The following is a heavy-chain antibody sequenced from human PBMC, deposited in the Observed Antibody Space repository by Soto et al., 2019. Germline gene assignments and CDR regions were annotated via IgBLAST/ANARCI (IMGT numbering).Heavy chain of an antibody. D-gene: IGHD4-17*01. CDR3: ASWTTVTTEQFDAFDI. CDR2: IYYSGST. J-gene: IGHJ3*02. Sequence: QVQLHESGPGLVKPSETLSLTCTVSGGSISSYYWSWIRQPPGKGQEWIGYIYYSGSTNYNPSLQSRVTISVDTSKNQFSLKLSSVTAADTAVYYCASWTTVTTEQFDAFDIWGQGTMVTVSS. V-gene: IGHV4-59*01. CDR1: GGSISSYY.